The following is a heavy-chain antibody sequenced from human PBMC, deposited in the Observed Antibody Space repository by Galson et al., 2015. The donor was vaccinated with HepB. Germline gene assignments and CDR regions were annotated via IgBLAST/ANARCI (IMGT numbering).Heavy chain of an antibody. CDR3: ARVADSDYGDHAHFDY. CDR1: GFTLDHYA. CDR2: ISWNSGSI. J-gene: IGHJ4*02. Sequence: SLRLSCAASGFTLDHYAMHWVRQAPGKGLEWVSGISWNSGSIGYADSVKGRFTISRDNAKNSLYLQMNSLRAEDTAVYFCARVADSDYGDHAHFDYWGQGILVTVSS. V-gene: IGHV3-9*01. D-gene: IGHD4-17*01.